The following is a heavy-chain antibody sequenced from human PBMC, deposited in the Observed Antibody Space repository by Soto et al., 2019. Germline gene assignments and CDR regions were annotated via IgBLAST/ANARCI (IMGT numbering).Heavy chain of an antibody. CDR2: ISDGGATT. D-gene: IGHD3-22*01. V-gene: IGHV3-23*01. Sequence: GGSLRLSCAASRFTFSNYAMNWVRQAPGKGLEWVSVISDGGATTYYADSVKGRFTVSRDNSKNTLFLQMNTLRGEDTAVYYCARGGSDTSSPLDFWGRGTLVTVSS. CDR1: RFTFSNYA. J-gene: IGHJ4*02. CDR3: ARGGSDTSSPLDF.